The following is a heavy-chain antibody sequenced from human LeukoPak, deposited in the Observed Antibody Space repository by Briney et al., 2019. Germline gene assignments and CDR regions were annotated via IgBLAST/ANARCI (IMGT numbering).Heavy chain of an antibody. CDR2: IYTSGST. D-gene: IGHD3-22*01. Sequence: PSETLSLTCTVSGGSISSYYWSWIRQPAGKGLEWIGRIYTSGSTNYNPSLKSRVTMSVDTSKNQFSLKLSSVTAADTAVYYCARESHHSDSSGYYYGNYFDYWGQGTLVTVSS. V-gene: IGHV4-4*07. CDR1: GGSISSYY. J-gene: IGHJ4*02. CDR3: ARESHHSDSSGYYYGNYFDY.